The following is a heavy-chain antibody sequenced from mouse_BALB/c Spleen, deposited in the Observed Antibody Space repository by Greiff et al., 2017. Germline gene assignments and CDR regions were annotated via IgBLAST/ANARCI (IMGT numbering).Heavy chain of an antibody. CDR1: GYTFTSYW. D-gene: IGHD4-1*01. V-gene: IGHV1-7*01. J-gene: IGHJ3*01. CDR2: INPSTGYT. Sequence: VHLVESGAELAKPGASVKMSCKASGYTFTSYWMHWVKQRPGQGLEWIGYINPSTGYTEYNQKFKDKATLTADKSSSTAYMQLSSLTSEDSAVYYCARGLGRTWFAYWGQGTLVTVSA. CDR3: ARGLGRTWFAY.